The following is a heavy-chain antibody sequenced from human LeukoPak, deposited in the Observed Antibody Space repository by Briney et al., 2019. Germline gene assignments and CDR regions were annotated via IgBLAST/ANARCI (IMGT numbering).Heavy chain of an antibody. CDR3: AKSDYGDYFDF. CDR2: ISGSGGST. V-gene: IGHV3-23*01. J-gene: IGHJ4*02. D-gene: IGHD4-17*01. CDR1: GFTFSSYA. Sequence: GGSLRLSCAASGFTFSSYAMSWVRRAPGKGLEWVSAISGSGGSTYYADSVKGRFTISRDNSKNTLFLQMNSLRAEDTAVYYCAKSDYGDYFDFWGQGTLVTVSS.